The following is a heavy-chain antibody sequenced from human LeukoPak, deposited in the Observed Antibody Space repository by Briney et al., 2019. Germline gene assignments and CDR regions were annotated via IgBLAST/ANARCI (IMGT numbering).Heavy chain of an antibody. J-gene: IGHJ4*02. D-gene: IGHD5-24*01. V-gene: IGHV3-48*02. Sequence: PGGSLRLSCAASGFTLSSYSMTWVRQAPGKGLEWVAYISDSSSIIRYADSVKGRFTISRDNAKNSLYLQMNSLRDEDTAVYYCARTDGYKSVPDFWGQGTLVTVSS. CDR1: GFTLSSYS. CDR2: ISDSSSII. CDR3: ARTDGYKSVPDF.